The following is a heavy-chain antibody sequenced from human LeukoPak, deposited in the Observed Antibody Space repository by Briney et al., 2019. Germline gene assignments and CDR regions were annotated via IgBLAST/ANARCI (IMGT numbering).Heavy chain of an antibody. D-gene: IGHD1-26*01. CDR2: ISYDGSNK. V-gene: IGHV3-30-3*01. J-gene: IGHJ3*02. CDR1: GFTFSSYA. CDR3: ARRRIVGSIDDAFDI. Sequence: GGSLRLSCAASGFTFSSYAMHWVRQAPGKGLEWVAVISYDGSNKYYADSVKGRFTISRDNSKNTLYLQMNSLRADDTAIYYCARRRIVGSIDDAFDIWGQGTMVTLSS.